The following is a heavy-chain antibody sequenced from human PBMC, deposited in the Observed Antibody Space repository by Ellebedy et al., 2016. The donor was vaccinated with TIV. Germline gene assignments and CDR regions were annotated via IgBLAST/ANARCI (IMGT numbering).Heavy chain of an antibody. D-gene: IGHD4-17*01. CDR1: GGTFSNYA. CDR3: AADYGDYVVED. V-gene: IGHV1-69*04. Sequence: ASVKVSCKASGGTFSNYAISWVRQAPGHGLEWMGRINPFRGIANYAQKFQGRVTITADKSTSTDYTELNSLRYEDTAVYYCAADYGDYVVEDWGQGTLITVSS. J-gene: IGHJ4*02. CDR2: INPFRGIA.